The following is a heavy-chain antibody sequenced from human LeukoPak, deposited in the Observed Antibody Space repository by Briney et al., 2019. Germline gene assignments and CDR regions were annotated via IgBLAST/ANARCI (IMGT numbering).Heavy chain of an antibody. Sequence: GGSLRLSCAVSGFTVSSYYMSWVRQAPGKGLEWVSAISGSGGSTYYADSVKGRFTISRDNSKNTLYLQMNSLRAEDTAVYYCAKDRPIVVVPAAINNWFDPWGQGTLVTVSS. CDR3: AKDRPIVVVPAAINNWFDP. J-gene: IGHJ5*02. V-gene: IGHV3-23*01. CDR1: GFTVSSYY. D-gene: IGHD2-2*01. CDR2: ISGSGGST.